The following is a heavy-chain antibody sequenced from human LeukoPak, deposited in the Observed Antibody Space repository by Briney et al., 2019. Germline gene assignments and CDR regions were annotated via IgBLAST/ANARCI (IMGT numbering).Heavy chain of an antibody. V-gene: IGHV1-69*01. Sequence: WASVKASCKASGGTFSSYAISWVRQAPGQGLEWMGGIVPIFGTANYAQKFQGRVTITADESTSTAYMELSSLRSEDTAVYYCARDLEYSSSSGLRGGTFDYWGQGTLVTVSS. CDR1: GGTFSSYA. CDR2: IVPIFGTA. J-gene: IGHJ4*02. D-gene: IGHD6-6*01. CDR3: ARDLEYSSSSGLRGGTFDY.